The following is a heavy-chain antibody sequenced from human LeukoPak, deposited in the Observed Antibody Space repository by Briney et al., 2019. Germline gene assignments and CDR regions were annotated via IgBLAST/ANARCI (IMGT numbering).Heavy chain of an antibody. V-gene: IGHV4-59*01. J-gene: IGHJ3*02. Sequence: PSETLSLTCTVSGASISSYYWSWLRQPPGKGLEWIGYIYYSGSTNYNPALKSRVTLSVDTSKNQFSLKLSSVTAADTAVYYCARPNMVRGVRAFDIWGQGTMVTVSS. D-gene: IGHD3-10*01. CDR3: ARPNMVRGVRAFDI. CDR1: GASISSYY. CDR2: IYYSGST.